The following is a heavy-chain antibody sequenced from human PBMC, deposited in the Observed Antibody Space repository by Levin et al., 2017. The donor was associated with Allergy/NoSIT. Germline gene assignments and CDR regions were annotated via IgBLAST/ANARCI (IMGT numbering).Heavy chain of an antibody. CDR2: ISYDGSNK. CDR1: GFTFSSYG. D-gene: IGHD6-19*01. V-gene: IGHV3-30*18. Sequence: RSGGSLRLSCAASGFTFSSYGMHWVRQAPGKGLEWVAVISYDGSNKYYADSVKGRFTISRDNSKNTLYLQMNSLRAEDTAVYYCAKCHVEYSSGWTRFDYWGQGTLVTVSS. CDR3: AKCHVEYSSGWTRFDY. J-gene: IGHJ4*02.